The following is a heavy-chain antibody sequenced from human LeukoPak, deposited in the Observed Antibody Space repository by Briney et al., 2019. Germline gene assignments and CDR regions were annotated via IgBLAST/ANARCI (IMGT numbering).Heavy chain of an antibody. CDR2: IKSKTDGGTT. D-gene: IGHD4-11*01. Sequence: PGGSLRLSCAASGFTFSNAWMSWVRQAPGKGLEWVGRIKSKTDGGTTDYAAPVKGRFTISRDDSKNTLYLQMNSLRAEDTAVYYCAKDWYSNSVGYFDYWGQGTLVTVSS. J-gene: IGHJ4*02. V-gene: IGHV3-15*01. CDR3: AKDWYSNSVGYFDY. CDR1: GFTFSNAW.